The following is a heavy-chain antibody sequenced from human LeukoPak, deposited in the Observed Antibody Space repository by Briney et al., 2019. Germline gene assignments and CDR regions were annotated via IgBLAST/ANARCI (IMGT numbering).Heavy chain of an antibody. CDR1: GYTFTSYG. CDR2: ISAYNCNT. J-gene: IGHJ4*02. Sequence: ASVKISCKAAGYTFTSYGISWVRQAPGQGLEWMGWISAYNCNTNYAQKLQGRVTMTTDTSTSTVYMELRSLRSDDTAVYYCARGGLYCSSTSCYGIEYWGQGTLVTVSS. D-gene: IGHD2-2*01. V-gene: IGHV1-18*04. CDR3: ARGGLYCSSTSCYGIEY.